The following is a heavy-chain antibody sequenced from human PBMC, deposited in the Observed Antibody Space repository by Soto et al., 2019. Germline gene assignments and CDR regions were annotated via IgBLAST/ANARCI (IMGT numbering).Heavy chain of an antibody. V-gene: IGHV4-39*01. CDR3: ASIITMVRGVLRWFDP. D-gene: IGHD3-10*01. Sequence: QLQLQESGPGLVKPSETLSLTCTVSGGSISSSSYYWGWIRQPPGKGLEWIGRIYYSGSTYYNPALKSRVTISVDTSKNQFSLKLSSVTAADTAVYYCASIITMVRGVLRWFDPWGQGTLVTVSS. CDR2: IYYSGST. CDR1: GGSISSSSYY. J-gene: IGHJ5*02.